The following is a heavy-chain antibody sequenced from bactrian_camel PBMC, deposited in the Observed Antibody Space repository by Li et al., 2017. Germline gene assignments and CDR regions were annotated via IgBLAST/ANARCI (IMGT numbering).Heavy chain of an antibody. CDR2: ISSGGDKL. D-gene: IGHD3*01. CDR1: GFTFGDSG. V-gene: IGHV3S40*01. Sequence: VQLVESGGGLVQPGGSLRLSCEASGFTFGDSGLSWVRQAPGKGLEWVASISSGGDKLFYADSVKGRFTISRDNAKDTLYLQMNSLKIEDTAVYYCALGSSRQATMTARGKGTQVTVS. J-gene: IGHJ4*01.